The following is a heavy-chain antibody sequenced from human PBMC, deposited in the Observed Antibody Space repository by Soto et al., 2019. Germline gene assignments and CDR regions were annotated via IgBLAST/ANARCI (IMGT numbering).Heavy chain of an antibody. V-gene: IGHV3-23*01. J-gene: IGHJ6*02. CDR3: AKNSGLYYYYGMDV. CDR2: IAGNGGSK. D-gene: IGHD2-15*01. CDR1: GFTFSSYA. Sequence: GGSLRLSCAASGFTFSSYAMNWVRQAPGEGLEWVAIIAGNGGSKYYADSVKGRFTISRDNSKNTLYLQMNSLRAEDTAVYYCAKNSGLYYYYGMDVWGQGTTVTVSS.